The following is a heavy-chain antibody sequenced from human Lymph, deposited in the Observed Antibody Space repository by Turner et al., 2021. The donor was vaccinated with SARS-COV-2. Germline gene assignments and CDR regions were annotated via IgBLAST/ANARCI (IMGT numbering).Heavy chain of an antibody. CDR3: ATLKSNWKILTRRYYFDF. CDR2: IDPEDGET. J-gene: IGHJ4*02. Sequence: QVQLVQSGAEVTKPGPSVTVSCKGSGYTLTELSMHWVRQAPGKGLEWMGGIDPEDGETSYAQTFQGRVPMTEDTSTDTAYMELSSLVSEDTAVYYCATLKSNWKILTRRYYFDFWGQGTLVTVSS. D-gene: IGHD1-1*01. CDR1: GYTLTELS. V-gene: IGHV1-24*01.